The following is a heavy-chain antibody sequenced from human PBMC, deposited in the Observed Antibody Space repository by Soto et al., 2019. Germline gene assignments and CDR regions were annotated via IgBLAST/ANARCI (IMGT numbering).Heavy chain of an antibody. CDR2: IHHTGST. V-gene: IGHV4-39*01. J-gene: IGHJ5*02. CDR3: ARPEGGYGSGYSWFDP. D-gene: IGHD5-12*01. CDR1: GRSISEINSY. Sequence: PSETLSLTCSVSGRSISEINSYWGWIRQTPGEGLEWVGTIHHTGSTYYDPSLKSRVIISLDTPKNQFSLKLSSVTAADTALYYCARPEGGYGSGYSWFDPWGQGTRVTV.